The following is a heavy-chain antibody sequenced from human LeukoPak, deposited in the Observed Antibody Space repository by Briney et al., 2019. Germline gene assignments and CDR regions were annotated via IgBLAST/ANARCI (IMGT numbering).Heavy chain of an antibody. J-gene: IGHJ4*02. Sequence: GGSLRLSCAASGFTFSSYAMSWVRQAPGKGLEWVSPISGGGGSTYYADSVKGRFTICRDNSKTTLYLQMNSLRAEDTAVYYCAKGVGATTRGYFDCWGQGTLVTVSS. V-gene: IGHV3-23*01. D-gene: IGHD1-26*01. CDR2: ISGGGGST. CDR1: GFTFSSYA. CDR3: AKGVGATTRGYFDC.